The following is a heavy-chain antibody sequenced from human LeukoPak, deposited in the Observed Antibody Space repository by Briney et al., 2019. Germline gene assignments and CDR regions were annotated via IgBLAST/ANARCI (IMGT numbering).Heavy chain of an antibody. Sequence: SETLSLTCTVSGGPISSSSYYWGWIRQPPGKGPEWIGSIYYSGSTYYNPSLKSRVTISVDTSKNQFSLKLSSVTAADTAVYYCARLANTAYYDFWSGYFPNWFDPWGQGTLVTVSS. J-gene: IGHJ5*02. V-gene: IGHV4-39*01. CDR2: IYYSGST. CDR3: ARLANTAYYDFWSGYFPNWFDP. CDR1: GGPISSSSYY. D-gene: IGHD3-3*01.